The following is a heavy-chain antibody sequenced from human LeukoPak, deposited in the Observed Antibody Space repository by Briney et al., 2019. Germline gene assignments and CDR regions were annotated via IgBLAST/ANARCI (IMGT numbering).Heavy chain of an antibody. J-gene: IGHJ4*02. Sequence: SQTLSLTCAVSGGSISSGGYSWRWIRQPPGKGLEWIGYIYHSGSTYYNPSLKSRVTISVDRSKNQFSLKLSSVTAADTAVYYCARAKYYYGSGSPHFDYWGQGTLVTVSS. CDR3: ARAKYYYGSGSPHFDY. CDR2: IYHSGST. CDR1: GGSISSGGYS. D-gene: IGHD3-10*01. V-gene: IGHV4-30-2*01.